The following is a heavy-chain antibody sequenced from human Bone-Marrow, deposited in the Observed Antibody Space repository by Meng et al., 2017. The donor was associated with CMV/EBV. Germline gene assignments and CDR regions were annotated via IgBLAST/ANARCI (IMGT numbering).Heavy chain of an antibody. J-gene: IGHJ4*02. CDR1: GGSFSGYY. CDR3: ARGRPGDFWSGYYTLWNLDY. V-gene: IGHV4-34*01. D-gene: IGHD3-3*01. CDR2: INHSGST. Sequence: LRLSCAVYGGSFSGYYWSWIRQPPGKGLEWIGEINHSGSTNYNPSLKSRVTISVDTSKNQFSLKLSSVTAADTAVYYCARGRPGDFWSGYYTLWNLDYWGQGTLATVSS.